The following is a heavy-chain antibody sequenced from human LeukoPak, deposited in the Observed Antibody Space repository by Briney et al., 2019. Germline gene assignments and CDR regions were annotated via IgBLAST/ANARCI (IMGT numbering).Heavy chain of an antibody. CDR2: ISGSGGST. D-gene: IGHD6-6*01. Sequence: GGSLRLSCAASGFTFSSYAMSWVRQAPGKGLEWVSAISGSGGSTYYADSVKGRFTISRDNSKNTLYLQMSSLRAEDTAVYYCAKDGYSSSSLYFDYWGQGTLVTVSS. J-gene: IGHJ4*02. CDR1: GFTFSSYA. CDR3: AKDGYSSSSLYFDY. V-gene: IGHV3-23*01.